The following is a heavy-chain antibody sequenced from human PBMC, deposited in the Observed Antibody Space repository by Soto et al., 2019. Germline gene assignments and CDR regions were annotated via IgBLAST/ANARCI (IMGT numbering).Heavy chain of an antibody. CDR2: ISTSGAIR. Sequence: EVQLVESGGGLVQPGGSLRLSCVASRFTFSTDGMNWVRQARGKGLEWVAHISTSGAIRYYADSVKGRFTISRDNAKTSLYLQMDSLRNEDTAVYYCARFFGSGFDYWGQGTLVTVSS. CDR1: RFTFSTDG. D-gene: IGHD6-19*01. V-gene: IGHV3-48*02. J-gene: IGHJ4*02. CDR3: ARFFGSGFDY.